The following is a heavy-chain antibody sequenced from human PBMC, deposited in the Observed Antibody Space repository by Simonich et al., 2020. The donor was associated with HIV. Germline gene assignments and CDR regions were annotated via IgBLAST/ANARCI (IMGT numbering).Heavy chain of an antibody. V-gene: IGHV4-34*04. Sequence: QVQLQQWGAGLLKPSETLSLTCGVYGGSFSGYYWSWIRQPPGKGLEWMREINHSGRTKKNLSLKIRGTISEDTSKNQFSLKLSSVTAADTAVYYCARRVYYYDSSDYLVPDALDIWGRGTMVIVSS. CDR1: GGSFSGYY. CDR3: ARRVYYYDSSDYLVPDALDI. D-gene: IGHD3-22*01. J-gene: IGHJ3*02. CDR2: INHSGRT.